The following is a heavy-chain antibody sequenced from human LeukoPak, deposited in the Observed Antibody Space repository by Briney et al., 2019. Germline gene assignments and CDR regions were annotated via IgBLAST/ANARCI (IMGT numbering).Heavy chain of an antibody. J-gene: IGHJ4*02. D-gene: IGHD2-21*02. CDR1: GYTFTSYG. CDR2: ISAYNGNT. V-gene: IGHV1-18*01. Sequence: GASVKVSCKASGYTFTSYGISWVRQAPGQGLEWMGWISAYNGNTNYAQKLQGRVTMTTDTSTSTAYMELRSLRSDGTAVYYCARVVAYCGGDCYSEFDYWGQGTLVTVSS. CDR3: ARVVAYCGGDCYSEFDY.